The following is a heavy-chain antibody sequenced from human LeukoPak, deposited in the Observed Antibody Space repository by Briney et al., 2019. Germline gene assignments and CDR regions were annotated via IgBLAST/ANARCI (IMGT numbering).Heavy chain of an antibody. J-gene: IGHJ5*02. CDR2: IYYSGST. D-gene: IGHD2-2*01. V-gene: IGHV4-59*08. Sequence: KPSETLSLTCTVSGGSISSYYWSWIRQPPGKGLEWIGYIYYSGSTNYNPSLKSRGTISIDTSKKQFSLKLSSVTAADTAVYNCARRYCSSTSCYGWFDPWGQGTLVTVSS. CDR1: GGSISSYY. CDR3: ARRYCSSTSCYGWFDP.